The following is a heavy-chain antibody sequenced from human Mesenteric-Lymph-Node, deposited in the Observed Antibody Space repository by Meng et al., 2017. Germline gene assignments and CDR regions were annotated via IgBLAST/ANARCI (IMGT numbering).Heavy chain of an antibody. Sequence: GGSLRLSCAACGFTFSSYDMHWVRQATGKGLEWVSAIGTAGDTYYPGSVKGRFTISRDNSKNTLYLQMNSLRAEDTAVYYCAKCPTVAGPFDYWGQGTLVTVSS. CDR2: IGTAGDT. V-gene: IGHV3-13*01. CDR1: GFTFSSYD. CDR3: AKCPTVAGPFDY. D-gene: IGHD6-19*01. J-gene: IGHJ4*02.